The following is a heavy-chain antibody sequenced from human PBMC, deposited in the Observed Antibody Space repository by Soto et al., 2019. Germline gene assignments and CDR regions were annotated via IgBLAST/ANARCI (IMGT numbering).Heavy chain of an antibody. J-gene: IGHJ6*02. D-gene: IGHD1-26*01. Sequence: GVSLRLSCAASGFTFSSYGMHWVRQAPGKGLEWVAVISYDGSNKYYADSVKGRFTISRDNSRNTLYLQMNSLRAEDTAVYYCAKVGWELDYYYGMDVWGQGTTVTVSS. CDR2: ISYDGSNK. V-gene: IGHV3-30*18. CDR3: AKVGWELDYYYGMDV. CDR1: GFTFSSYG.